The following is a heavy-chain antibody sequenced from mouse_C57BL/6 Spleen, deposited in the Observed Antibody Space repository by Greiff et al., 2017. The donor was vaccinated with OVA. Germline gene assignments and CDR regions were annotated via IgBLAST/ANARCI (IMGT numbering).Heavy chain of an antibody. Sequence: VQLQQSGAELARPGASVKLSCKASGYTFTSYGISWVKQRTGQGLEWIGEIYPRSGNTYYNEKFKGKATLTADKSSSTAYMELRSLTSEDSAVYFCAREDDYEGYWGQGTTLTVSS. CDR1: GYTFTSYG. D-gene: IGHD2-4*01. CDR2: IYPRSGNT. V-gene: IGHV1-81*01. J-gene: IGHJ2*01. CDR3: AREDDYEGY.